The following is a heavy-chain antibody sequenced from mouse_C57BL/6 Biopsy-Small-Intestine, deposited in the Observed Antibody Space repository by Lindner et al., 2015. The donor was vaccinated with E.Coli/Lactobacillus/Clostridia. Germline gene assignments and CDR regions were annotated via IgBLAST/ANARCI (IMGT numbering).Heavy chain of an antibody. CDR3: ARGGDADY. J-gene: IGHJ2*01. CDR2: GT. D-gene: IGHD3-3*01. Sequence: GTKYNEKFKGKATLTSDKSSSTAYMELSSLTSEDSAVYYCARGGDADYWGQGTTLTISS. V-gene: IGHV1-14*01.